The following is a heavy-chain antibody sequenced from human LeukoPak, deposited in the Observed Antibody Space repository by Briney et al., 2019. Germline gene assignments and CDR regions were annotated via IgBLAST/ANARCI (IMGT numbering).Heavy chain of an antibody. CDR2: IIPIFGTA. D-gene: IGHD1-26*01. CDR3: ARGPSSGSYLDY. Sequence: SEKVSCKASGGTFSSYAISWVRQAPGQGLEWMGGIIPIFGTANYAQKFQGRVTITTDESTSTAYMELSSLRSEDTAVYYCARGPSSGSYLDYWGQGTLVTVSS. J-gene: IGHJ4*02. CDR1: GGTFSSYA. V-gene: IGHV1-69*05.